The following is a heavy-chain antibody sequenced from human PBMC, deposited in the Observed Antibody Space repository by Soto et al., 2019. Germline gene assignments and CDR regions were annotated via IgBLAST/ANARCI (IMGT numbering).Heavy chain of an antibody. CDR1: GFTFSSYA. J-gene: IGHJ4*02. Sequence: LRLSCAASGFTFSSYAMHWVRQAPGKGLEWVAVISYDGSNKYYADSVKGRFTISRDNSKNTLYLQMNSLRAEDTAVYYCARDYDSSGYPRYYFDYWGQGTLVTVSS. CDR3: ARDYDSSGYPRYYFDY. CDR2: ISYDGSNK. V-gene: IGHV3-30-3*01. D-gene: IGHD3-22*01.